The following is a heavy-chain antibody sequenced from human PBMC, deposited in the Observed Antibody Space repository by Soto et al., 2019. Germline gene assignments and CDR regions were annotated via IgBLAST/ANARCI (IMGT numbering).Heavy chain of an antibody. CDR1: GGSINSGGYS. D-gene: IGHD5-18*01. Sequence: PSETLSLTCTVSGGSINSGGYSWTWIRQPPGKGLEWIGFIYHTGTTYYNPSLKSRVTISVDRSKNQFSLKLNSVTAADTAVYYCAKVRPQRYSYGGFDYWGQGTLVTVSS. V-gene: IGHV4-30-2*01. CDR2: IYHTGTT. J-gene: IGHJ4*02. CDR3: AKVRPQRYSYGGFDY.